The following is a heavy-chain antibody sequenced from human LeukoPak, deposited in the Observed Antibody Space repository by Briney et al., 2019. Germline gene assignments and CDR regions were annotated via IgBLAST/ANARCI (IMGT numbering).Heavy chain of an antibody. CDR3: AKSLYGSGSYYNWFDP. D-gene: IGHD3-10*01. Sequence: SETLSLTCTVSGVSISSYYWSWIRQSPGKGLEWIGEINHRGSTNYNPSLKRRVTISLDTSKNQFSLKLSSVTAADTAVYYCAKSLYGSGSYYNWFDPWGQGTLVTVSS. CDR2: INHRGST. CDR1: GVSISSYY. V-gene: IGHV4-34*01. J-gene: IGHJ5*02.